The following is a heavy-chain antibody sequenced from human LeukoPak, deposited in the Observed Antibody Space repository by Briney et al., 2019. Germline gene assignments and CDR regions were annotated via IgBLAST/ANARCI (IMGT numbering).Heavy chain of an antibody. CDR3: ARQGGSGWFESNWFDP. D-gene: IGHD6-19*01. Sequence: SETLSLTCTVSGGSISSYYWGWIRQPPGKGPEWIGYIYYSGSTNYNPSLKSRVTISVDTSKNQFSLKLSSVTAADTAVYYCARQGGSGWFESNWFDPWGQGTLVTVSS. V-gene: IGHV4-59*08. CDR2: IYYSGST. J-gene: IGHJ5*02. CDR1: GGSISSYY.